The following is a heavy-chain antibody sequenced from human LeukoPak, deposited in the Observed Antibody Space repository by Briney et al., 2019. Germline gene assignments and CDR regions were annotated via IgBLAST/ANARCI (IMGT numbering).Heavy chain of an antibody. J-gene: IGHJ5*02. D-gene: IGHD1-7*01. V-gene: IGHV4-59*12. Sequence: SETLSLTCTVSGGSISSYYWSWIRQPPGKGLEWIGYIYYSGSTNYNPSLKSRVTISVDTSKNQFSLKLSSVTAADTAVYYCARAGTTVRNREYYNWFDPWGQETLVTVSS. CDR1: GGSISSYY. CDR2: IYYSGST. CDR3: ARAGTTVRNREYYNWFDP.